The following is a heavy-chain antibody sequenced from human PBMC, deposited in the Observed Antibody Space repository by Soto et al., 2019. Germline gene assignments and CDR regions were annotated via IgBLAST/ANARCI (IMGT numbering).Heavy chain of an antibody. CDR2: INPATGAA. CDR1: GYPVTAYY. J-gene: IGHJ3*02. D-gene: IGHD6-19*01. Sequence: QLHLVQSGAVVKKPGASVTVSCSASGYPVTAYYMHWVRQAPGRGLEWMGGINPATGAAKYTQTCQGRVTLTRDTSTSSVFMELGGLTSEDTAVFYCAGGGGVGLAGSAAFAMWGQGTVVTVSS. CDR3: AGGGGVGLAGSAAFAM. V-gene: IGHV1-2*02.